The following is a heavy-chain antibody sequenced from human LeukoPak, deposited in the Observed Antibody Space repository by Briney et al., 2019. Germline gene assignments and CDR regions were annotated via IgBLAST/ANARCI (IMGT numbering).Heavy chain of an antibody. Sequence: PGGSLRLSCAASGFTFSGYTMHWVRQAPGKGLEWVAVISYDGSNKYYADSVKGRFTISRDNSKNTLYLEMNSLRPEDTAVYYCARGPVGYCSSTSCYFSIGLDYWGQGTLVTVSS. CDR3: ARGPVGYCSSTSCYFSIGLDY. D-gene: IGHD2-2*01. J-gene: IGHJ4*02. CDR2: ISYDGSNK. CDR1: GFTFSGYT. V-gene: IGHV3-30*04.